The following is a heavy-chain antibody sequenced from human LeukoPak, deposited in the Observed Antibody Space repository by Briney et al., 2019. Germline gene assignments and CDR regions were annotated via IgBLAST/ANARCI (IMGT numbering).Heavy chain of an antibody. CDR1: GFTFSSYA. CDR3: AKPYYYGSGSYYWSDY. Sequence: GGSLRLSCAASGFTFSSYAMSWVRQAPGKGLEWVSAISGSGGSTYYADSVKGRFTISRGNSKNTLYLQMNSLRAEDTAVYYCAKPYYYGSGSYYWSDYWGQGTLVTVSS. D-gene: IGHD3-10*01. J-gene: IGHJ4*02. V-gene: IGHV3-23*01. CDR2: ISGSGGST.